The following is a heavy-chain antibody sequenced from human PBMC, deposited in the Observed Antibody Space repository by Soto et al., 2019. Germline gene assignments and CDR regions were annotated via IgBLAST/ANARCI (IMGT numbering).Heavy chain of an antibody. CDR3: ARDGRGGSAFDI. CDR1: GGTFSSYA. J-gene: IGHJ3*02. Sequence: GASVKVSCKASGGTFSSYASSWVRQAPGQGLEWMGGIIPIFGTANYAQKFQGRVTITADESTSTAYMELSSLRSEDTAVYYCARDGRGGSAFDIWGQGTMVTVSS. D-gene: IGHD3-10*01. CDR2: IIPIFGTA. V-gene: IGHV1-69*13.